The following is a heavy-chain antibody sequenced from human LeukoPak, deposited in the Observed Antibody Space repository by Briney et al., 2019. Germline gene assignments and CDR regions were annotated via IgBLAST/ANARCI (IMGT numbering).Heavy chain of an antibody. CDR1: GDSISSRSYY. D-gene: IGHD3-22*01. Sequence: SETLSLTCTVSGDSISSRSYYWGWIRQPPGKGLEWIGSIYYSGGTYYNPSLKSRVTMSVDTSENQFSLELSSVTAAGTAVYYCARVKKVAYYYDSSGYYYGKDFDYWGQGTLVTVSS. V-gene: IGHV4-39*07. J-gene: IGHJ4*02. CDR2: IYYSGGT. CDR3: ARVKKVAYYYDSSGYYYGKDFDY.